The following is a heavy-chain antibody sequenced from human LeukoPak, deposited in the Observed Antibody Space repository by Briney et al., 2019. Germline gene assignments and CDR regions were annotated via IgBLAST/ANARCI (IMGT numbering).Heavy chain of an antibody. CDR2: ISSSSSTI. CDR1: GFTFSSYS. J-gene: IGHJ4*02. D-gene: IGHD2-8*01. CDR3: ARERIVLMVYGPFDC. V-gene: IGHV3-48*01. Sequence: GGSLRLSCAASGFTFSSYSMNWVRQAPGKGLGWVSYISSSSSTIYYADSVKGRFTISRDNAKNSLYLQMNSLRAEDTAVYYCARERIVLMVYGPFDCWGQGTLVTVSS.